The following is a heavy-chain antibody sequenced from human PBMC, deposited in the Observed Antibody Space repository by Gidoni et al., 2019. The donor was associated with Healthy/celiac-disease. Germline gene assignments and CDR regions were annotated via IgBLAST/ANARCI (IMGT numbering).Heavy chain of an antibody. J-gene: IGHJ4*02. Sequence: QVQLQQWGAGLLKPSETLSLTCAVYGGSFSGYYWSWIRQPPGKGLEWIGEINHSGSTNYNPSLKSRVTISVDTSKNQFSLKLSSVTAADTAVYYCARGGRDRDGYLDYWGQGTLVTVSS. CDR2: INHSGST. CDR3: ARGGRDRDGYLDY. D-gene: IGHD2-15*01. V-gene: IGHV4-34*01. CDR1: GGSFSGYY.